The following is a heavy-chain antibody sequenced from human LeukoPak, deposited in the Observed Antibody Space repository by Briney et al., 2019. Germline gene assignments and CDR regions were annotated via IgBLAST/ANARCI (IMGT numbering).Heavy chain of an antibody. CDR2: IRYDGSNK. CDR1: GFTFSSYD. J-gene: IGHJ6*03. Sequence: GGSLRLSCAASGFTFSSYDIHWVRQAPGKGLEWVAFIRYDGSNKYYADSVKGRFTISRDNSKNTLYLQMHSLRAEDTAVYYCAREKSFLEWLSTGRRDGYYMDVWGKGTTVTVSS. V-gene: IGHV3-30*02. D-gene: IGHD3-3*02. CDR3: AREKSFLEWLSTGRRDGYYMDV.